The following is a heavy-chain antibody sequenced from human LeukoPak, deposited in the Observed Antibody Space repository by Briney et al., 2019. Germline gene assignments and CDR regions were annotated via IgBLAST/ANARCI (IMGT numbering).Heavy chain of an antibody. CDR3: AKDMGIGWDYDILTGYWIH. CDR2: ISYDGSNK. Sequence: GGSLRLSCAASGFTFSSYGMHWVRQAPGKGLEWVAVISYDGSNKYYADSVKGRFTISRDNSKNTLYLQMNSLRAEDTAVYYCAKDMGIGWDYDILTGYWIHWGQGTLVTVSS. V-gene: IGHV3-30*18. D-gene: IGHD3-9*01. J-gene: IGHJ4*02. CDR1: GFTFSSYG.